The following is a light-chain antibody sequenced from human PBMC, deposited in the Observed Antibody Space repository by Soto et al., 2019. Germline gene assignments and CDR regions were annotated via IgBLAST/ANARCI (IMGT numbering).Light chain of an antibody. CDR3: QQYSSSPIT. J-gene: IGKJ5*01. Sequence: DIVMTQSPGTLSLSPGERATLSCRTSQIISSNYLAWYQQKPGQSPRILIYGASSRDTGIKDRLSGRGSGTDFTLPISRLEPEDFEVYYCQQYSSSPITFGQGTRLEIK. CDR1: QIISSNY. CDR2: GAS. V-gene: IGKV3-20*01.